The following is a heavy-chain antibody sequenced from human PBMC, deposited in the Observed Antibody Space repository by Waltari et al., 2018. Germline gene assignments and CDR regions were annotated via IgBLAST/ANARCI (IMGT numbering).Heavy chain of an antibody. CDR1: GGSITTNRYY. Sequence: QLHLQQSGPGLVQPSESLSLTCSGSGGSITTNRYYCGWIRQPPGKGLECTATLSYRGATYTSPSPKSRLTIPADTVKNQFSQTLSSVTAADTAVYYYATNVGASIGTAAFDVWGRGTMVTVSS. D-gene: IGHD3-16*01. V-gene: IGHV4-39*01. CDR2: LSYRGAT. J-gene: IGHJ3*01. CDR3: ATNVGASIGTAAFDV.